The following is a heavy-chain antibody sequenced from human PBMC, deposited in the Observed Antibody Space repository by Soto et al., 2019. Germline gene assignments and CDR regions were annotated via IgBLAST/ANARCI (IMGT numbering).Heavy chain of an antibody. J-gene: IGHJ6*02. V-gene: IGHV3-48*03. CDR1: GFTFSSYE. D-gene: IGHD3-3*01. CDR2: ISSSGSTI. CDR3: ARALWSSYPYYYYYGMDV. Sequence: PGGSLRLSCAASGFTFSSYEMNWVRQAPGKGLEWVSYISSSGSTIYYADSVKGRFTISRDNAKNSLYLQMDSLRAEDTAAYYCARALWSSYPYYYYYGMDVWGQGTTVTVSS.